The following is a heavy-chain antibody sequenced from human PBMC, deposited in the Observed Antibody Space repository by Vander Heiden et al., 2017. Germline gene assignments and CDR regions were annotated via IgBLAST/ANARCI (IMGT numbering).Heavy chain of an antibody. J-gene: IGHJ3*02. D-gene: IGHD2-15*01. CDR1: GGTFSTYG. V-gene: IGHV1-69*01. Sequence: QLQLVQSGAEVKKPGSSVKVSCKASGGTFSTYGISWVRQAPGQGLEWMGGIIPVFGTPNYSQKFRGRLTITADESTTTADMELRSLTSEDTAVYYCARDRNPSYCGTAGCYSGLDAFAIWGQGTTVTVSS. CDR2: IIPVFGTP. CDR3: ARDRNPSYCGTAGCYSGLDAFAI.